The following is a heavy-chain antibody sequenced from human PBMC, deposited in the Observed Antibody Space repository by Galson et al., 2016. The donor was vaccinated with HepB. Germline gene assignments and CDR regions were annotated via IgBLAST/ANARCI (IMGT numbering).Heavy chain of an antibody. CDR2: IYHSGST. V-gene: IGHV4-4*02. CDR3: ARGRRAVREWYFDY. D-gene: IGHD6-6*01. CDR1: GGSISSSNW. Sequence: TLSLTCAVSGGSISSSNWWNWVRQPPGKGLEWIGEIYHSGSTNYNPSLKSRVTISVDKCKNQFSLTLSSVTAADTAVYYCARGRRAVREWYFDYWGQGALVTVSS. J-gene: IGHJ4*02.